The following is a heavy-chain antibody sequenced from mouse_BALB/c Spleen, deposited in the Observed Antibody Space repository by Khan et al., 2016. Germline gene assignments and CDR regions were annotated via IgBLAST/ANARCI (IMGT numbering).Heavy chain of an antibody. Sequence: VQLQQSGPELVKPGASMKISCKASGYSFTGYTMNWVKQSHGKNLEWIGLINPYNGGTTYNQKFKGKATLTVDKSSSTAYMELLSLTSEDSAVYYCASIPIYADYYRYAMDYWGQGTSVTVSS. CDR3: ASIPIYADYYRYAMDY. D-gene: IGHD2-3*01. CDR1: GYSFTGYT. CDR2: INPYNGGT. J-gene: IGHJ4*01. V-gene: IGHV1-18*01.